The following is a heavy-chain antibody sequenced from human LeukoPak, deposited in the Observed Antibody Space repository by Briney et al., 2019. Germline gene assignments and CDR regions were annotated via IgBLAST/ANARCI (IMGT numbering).Heavy chain of an antibody. CDR3: ARALYSGRSSSLTGY. D-gene: IGHD1-26*01. V-gene: IGHV3-74*01. Sequence: GGSLRLSCAASGFTFSSYWMHWVCQAPGKGLVWVSRINSDGSSTSYADSVKGRFTISRDNAKNTLYLQMNSLRAEDTAVYYCARALYSGRSSSLTGYWGQGTLVTVSS. CDR2: INSDGSST. CDR1: GFTFSSYW. J-gene: IGHJ4*02.